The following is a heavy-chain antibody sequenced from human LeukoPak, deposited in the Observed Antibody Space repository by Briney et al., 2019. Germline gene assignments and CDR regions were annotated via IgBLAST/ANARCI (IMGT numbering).Heavy chain of an antibody. CDR3: ARDSWELDAFDI. CDR2: IYSGGST. D-gene: IGHD1-26*01. CDR1: GFTFSSNY. Sequence: PGGSLRLSCAASGFTFSSNYMSWVRQAPGKGLEWVSVIYSGGSTYYAHSVKGRFTISRHNSKSTLYLQMNSLRAEDTAVYYCARDSWELDAFDIWGQGTMVTVSS. J-gene: IGHJ3*02. V-gene: IGHV3-53*04.